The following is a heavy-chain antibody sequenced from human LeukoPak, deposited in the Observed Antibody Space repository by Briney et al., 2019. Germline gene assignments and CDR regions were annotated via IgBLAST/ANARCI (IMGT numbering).Heavy chain of an antibody. V-gene: IGHV3-49*04. D-gene: IGHD2-21*01. J-gene: IGHJ5*02. Sequence: GGSLSLSCTASGLLFGDYAMTWVRQAPGKGLEWVGFIRSKPYGGTAEYAESVKGRFTISRDDSRTIAYLDMNGLKTEDSAVYHCTVQVIPSDKWFDPWGQGTPVTVSS. CDR3: TVQVIPSDKWFDP. CDR2: IRSKPYGGTA. CDR1: GLLFGDYA.